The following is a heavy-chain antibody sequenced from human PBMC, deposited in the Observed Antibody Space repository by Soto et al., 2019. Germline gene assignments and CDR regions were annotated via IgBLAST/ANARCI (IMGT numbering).Heavy chain of an antibody. D-gene: IGHD3-3*01. J-gene: IGHJ4*02. Sequence: ETLSLTCTVSGGSISSSSYYWGWIRQPPGKGLEWIGSIYYSGSTYYNPSLKSRVTISVDTSKNQFSLKLSSVTAADTAVYYXARHGGVWKELLLFDSLRNRTYYFDYWGQGTLVTVSS. CDR1: GGSISSSSYY. V-gene: IGHV4-39*01. CDR2: IYYSGST. CDR3: ARHGGVWKELLLFDSLRNRTYYFDY.